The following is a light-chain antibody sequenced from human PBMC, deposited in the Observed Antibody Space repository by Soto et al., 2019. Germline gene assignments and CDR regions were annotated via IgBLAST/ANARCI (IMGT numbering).Light chain of an antibody. Sequence: DIQMTQSPSSLSASVGDRFTITCRASQTISGYLNWYQQKPGKAPELLIYAASYLGNGVPSRFSGSGSGTYFTLTISSLQPEDLATYYCQQYNSAWTFGQGTKVDIK. CDR1: QTISGY. J-gene: IGKJ1*01. CDR3: QQYNSAWT. V-gene: IGKV1-39*01. CDR2: AAS.